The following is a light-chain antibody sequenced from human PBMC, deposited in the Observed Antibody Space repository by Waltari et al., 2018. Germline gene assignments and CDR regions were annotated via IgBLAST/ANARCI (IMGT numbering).Light chain of an antibody. CDR1: SSNIGAGYD. CDR2: DNN. Sequence: QSVLTQPPSMSGAPGQRVTISCTGSSSNIGAGYDVHWYQRLPGAAPQVIIYDNNNRPSVVPDRFSGSKSGTSATLAITGLQAEDEADYYCQSYDTSLNAVFGGGTKLTVL. CDR3: QSYDTSLNAV. J-gene: IGLJ2*01. V-gene: IGLV1-40*01.